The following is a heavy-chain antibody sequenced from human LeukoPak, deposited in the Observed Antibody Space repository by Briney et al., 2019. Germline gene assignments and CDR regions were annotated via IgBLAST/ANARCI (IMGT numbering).Heavy chain of an antibody. D-gene: IGHD3-22*01. J-gene: IGHJ4*02. Sequence: SETLSLTCTVSGGSISSGSYYWSWIRQPAGKGLEWIGRIYTSGSTNYNPSLKSRVTISVDTSKNQFSLKLSSVTAADTAVYYCATLSSGYTDAIDYWGQGTLVTASS. V-gene: IGHV4-61*02. CDR2: IYTSGST. CDR3: ATLSSGYTDAIDY. CDR1: GGSISSGSYY.